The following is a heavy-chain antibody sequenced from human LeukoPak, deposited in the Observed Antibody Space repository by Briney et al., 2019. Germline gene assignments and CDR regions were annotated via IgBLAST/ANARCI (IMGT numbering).Heavy chain of an antibody. CDR3: ARDLDYSTGFDY. D-gene: IGHD4-11*01. J-gene: IGHJ4*02. V-gene: IGHV3-21*01. CDR1: GFTFSSSTFGSYT. CDR2: ISSTGTYI. Sequence: GESLRLSCATSGFTFSSSTFGSYTMNWVRQAPGKGLEWVSSISSTGTYIYYTDWVKGRFTISRDIANSLLYLQMNSLRADDTAVYYCARDLDYSTGFDYWGQGTLVTVSS.